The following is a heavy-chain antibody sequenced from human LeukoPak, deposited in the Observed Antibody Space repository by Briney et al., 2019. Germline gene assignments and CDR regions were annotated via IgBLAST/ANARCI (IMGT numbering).Heavy chain of an antibody. V-gene: IGHV4-59*08. D-gene: IGHD3-22*01. CDR3: ARLVSSSGYYQHFDY. CDR2: IYYSGST. CDR1: GGSISSYY. J-gene: IGHJ4*02. Sequence: ASETLSLTCTVSGGSISSYYWSWIRQPPGKGLEWIGYIYYSGSTNYNPSLKSRDTISVDTSKNQFSLKLSSVTAADTAVYYCARLVSSSGYYQHFDYWGQGTLVTVSS.